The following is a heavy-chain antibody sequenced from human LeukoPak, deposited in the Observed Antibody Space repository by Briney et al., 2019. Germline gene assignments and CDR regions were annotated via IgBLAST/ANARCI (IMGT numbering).Heavy chain of an antibody. CDR1: EFSVGSNY. J-gene: IGHJ4*02. Sequence: GGSLRLSCAASEFSVGSNYMTWVRQAPGKGLEWVSLIYSGGSTYYADSVKGRFTISRDNSKNTLYLQMNSLRAEDTAVYYCAKLYYDLYYFDYWGQGTLVTVSS. CDR3: AKLYYDLYYFDY. V-gene: IGHV3-66*04. CDR2: IYSGGST. D-gene: IGHD3-22*01.